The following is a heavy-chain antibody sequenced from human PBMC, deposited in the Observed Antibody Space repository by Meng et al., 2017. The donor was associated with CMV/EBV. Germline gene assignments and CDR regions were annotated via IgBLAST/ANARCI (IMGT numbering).Heavy chain of an antibody. D-gene: IGHD2-21*01. CDR3: AKDVRCGGVCYSGKYLDL. V-gene: IGHV3-9*01. Sequence: SLKISCAASGFTFDDYAMHWVRQAPGKGLEWVSGISWNSGSIGYADSVKGRFTISRDNAKNSLYLQMNSLRAEDTALYYCAKDVRCGGVCYSGKYLDLWGRGTLVTVSS. CDR1: GFTFDDYA. CDR2: ISWNSGSI. J-gene: IGHJ2*01.